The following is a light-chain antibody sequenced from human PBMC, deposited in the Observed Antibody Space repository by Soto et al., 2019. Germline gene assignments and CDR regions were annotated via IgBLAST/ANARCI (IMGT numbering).Light chain of an antibody. CDR3: SSYAGSNAHVV. Sequence: QSALTQPASVSGSPGQSITISCTGTSSDVGAYNFVSWYQQHPGKAPKLVIYDVDVRPSGVSNRFSGSKSGNTAFLTISGLQAEDETDYYCSSYAGSNAHVVFGGGTKLTVL. J-gene: IGLJ2*01. V-gene: IGLV2-14*03. CDR2: DVD. CDR1: SSDVGAYNF.